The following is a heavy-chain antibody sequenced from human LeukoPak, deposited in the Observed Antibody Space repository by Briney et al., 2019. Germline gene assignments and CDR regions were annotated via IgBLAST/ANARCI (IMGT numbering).Heavy chain of an antibody. V-gene: IGHV1-2*02. Sequence: GASVKVSCKASAYTFTAYYMHWVRQAPGQGLEWMGWINPNSGVTRYSEKFQGRVTMTRDTSMDTAYMQVTGLRSEDTAVYYCAANVEPGRGDFDIWGQGTLVTVSS. D-gene: IGHD4/OR15-4a*01. J-gene: IGHJ3*02. CDR2: INPNSGVT. CDR1: AYTFTAYY. CDR3: AANVEPGRGDFDI.